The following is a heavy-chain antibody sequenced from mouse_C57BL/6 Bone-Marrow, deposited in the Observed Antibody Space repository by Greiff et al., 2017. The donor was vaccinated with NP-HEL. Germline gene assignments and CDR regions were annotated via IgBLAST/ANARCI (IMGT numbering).Heavy chain of an antibody. CDR2: ISSGGSYT. CDR1: GFTFSSYG. CDR3: ARRNYYGSSYPFAY. Sequence: EVQLVESGGDLVKPGGSLKLSCAASGFTFSSYGMSWVRQTPDKRLEWVATISSGGSYTYYPDSVKGRFPISRDNAKNTLYLQMSSLKSEDTAMYYCARRNYYGSSYPFAYWGQGTLVTVSA. V-gene: IGHV5-6*01. J-gene: IGHJ3*01. D-gene: IGHD1-1*01.